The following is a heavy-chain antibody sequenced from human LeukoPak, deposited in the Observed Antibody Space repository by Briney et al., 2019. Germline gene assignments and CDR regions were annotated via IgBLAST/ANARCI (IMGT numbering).Heavy chain of an antibody. D-gene: IGHD3-22*01. CDR3: YYYDSSGFYPQTKIDY. Sequence: GGSLRLSCAGSGFSFSTYSMNWVRQAPGKGLEWVSGITGSGANTYYADSVKGRFTISRDNSKNTLYLRMNSRRAEATGVQYHYYYDSSGFYPQTKIDYWGQGTLVTVSS. V-gene: IGHV3-23*01. J-gene: IGHJ4*02. CDR2: ITGSGANT. CDR1: GFSFSTYS.